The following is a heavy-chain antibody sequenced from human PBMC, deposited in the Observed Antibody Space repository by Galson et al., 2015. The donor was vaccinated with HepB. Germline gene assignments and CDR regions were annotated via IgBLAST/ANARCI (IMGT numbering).Heavy chain of an antibody. J-gene: IGHJ6*02. V-gene: IGHV3-48*04. CDR2: ISSSSDTI. CDR3: ARDRGGSGSYLSYYYDMDV. D-gene: IGHD3-10*01. CDR1: GFTFSSYS. Sequence: SLRLSCAASGFTFSSYSMYWVRQAPGKGLEWVSYISSSSDTIDYTDSVKGRFTISRDNAKNSLYLRMNSLRAEDAAVYYCARDRGGSGSYLSYYYDMDVWGQGTTVTVSS.